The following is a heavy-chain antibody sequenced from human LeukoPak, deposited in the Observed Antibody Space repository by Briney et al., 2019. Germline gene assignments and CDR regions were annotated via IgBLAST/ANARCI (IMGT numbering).Heavy chain of an antibody. CDR2: INPNSGGT. J-gene: IGHJ4*02. CDR1: GYTFTDYY. CDR3: ARLSGGHSSSSGFDY. Sequence: GASVKVSCLASGYTFTDYYIHWVRQAPGQGLEWMGWINPNSGGTNYAQNFQDRVTMTRDTSISTAYLQWSSLKASDTAMYYCARLSGGHSSSSGFDYWGQGTLVTVSS. V-gene: IGHV1-2*02. D-gene: IGHD6-6*01.